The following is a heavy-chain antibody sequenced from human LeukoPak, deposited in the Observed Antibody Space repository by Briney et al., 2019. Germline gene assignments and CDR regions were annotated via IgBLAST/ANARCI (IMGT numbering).Heavy chain of an antibody. CDR3: ARDLLTMVRGVTGAIFDY. CDR1: GYSISSGYY. Sequence: SETLSLTCTVSGYSISSGYYWGWIRQPPGKGLEWIGSIYHSGSTYYNPSLKSRVTISVDTSKNQFSLKLSSVTAADTAVYYCARDLLTMVRGVTGAIFDYWGQGTPVTVSS. J-gene: IGHJ4*02. D-gene: IGHD3-10*01. CDR2: IYHSGST. V-gene: IGHV4-38-2*02.